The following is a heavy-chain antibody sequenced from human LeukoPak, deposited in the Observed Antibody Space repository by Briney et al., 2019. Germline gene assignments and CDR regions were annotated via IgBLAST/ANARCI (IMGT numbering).Heavy chain of an antibody. J-gene: IGHJ4*02. V-gene: IGHV3-30*18. Sequence: GGSLRLSCAASGFTFSSYGMHWVRQAPGKGLEWVAVISYDGSNKYYADSVKGRFTISRDNSKNTLYLQMNSLRAEDTAVYYCANSPPVLGYCSGGSCYSDYWGQGTLVTVSS. CDR2: ISYDGSNK. CDR1: GFTFSSYG. CDR3: ANSPPVLGYCSGGSCYSDY. D-gene: IGHD2-15*01.